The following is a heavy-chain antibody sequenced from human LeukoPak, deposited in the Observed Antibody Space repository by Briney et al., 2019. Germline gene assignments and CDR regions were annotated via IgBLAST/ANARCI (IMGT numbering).Heavy chain of an antibody. Sequence: ASVKVSCKASGYTFTSYAMNWVRQAPGQGLEWMGWINTNTGNPTYAQGFTGRFVFSLDTSVSTAYLQISSLRAEDTAVYYCARFVKSSSRNYYGMDVWGQGTTVTVSS. J-gene: IGHJ6*02. CDR1: GYTFTSYA. D-gene: IGHD6-13*01. CDR3: ARFVKSSSRNYYGMDV. CDR2: INTNTGNP. V-gene: IGHV7-4-1*02.